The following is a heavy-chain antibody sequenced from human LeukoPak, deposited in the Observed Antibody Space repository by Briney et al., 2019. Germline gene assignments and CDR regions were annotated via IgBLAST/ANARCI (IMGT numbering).Heavy chain of an antibody. CDR2: IYYSGST. CDR1: GDSISSGDYY. CDR3: ARDPSLYCSSTSCYIGGMDV. D-gene: IGHD2-2*02. Sequence: SQTLSLTCTVSGDSISSGDYYWSWIRQPPGKGLEWIGYIYYSGSTYYNPSLKSRVTISVDTSKNQFSLKLSSVTAADTAVYYCARDPSLYCSSTSCYIGGMDVWGQGTTVTVSS. V-gene: IGHV4-30-4*01. J-gene: IGHJ6*02.